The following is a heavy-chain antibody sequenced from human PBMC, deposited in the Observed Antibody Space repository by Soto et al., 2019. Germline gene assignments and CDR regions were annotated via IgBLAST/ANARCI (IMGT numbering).Heavy chain of an antibody. CDR3: ARAPDYDSSGNYGAY. V-gene: IGHV3-7*01. J-gene: IGHJ4*02. D-gene: IGHD3-22*01. Sequence: DSVKGRFTLSRDNAKNSLYLQMNSLRAEDTAVYYCARAPDYDSSGNYGAYWGQGTLVTVSS.